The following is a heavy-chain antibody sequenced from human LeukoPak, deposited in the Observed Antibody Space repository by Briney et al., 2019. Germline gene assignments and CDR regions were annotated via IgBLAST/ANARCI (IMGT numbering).Heavy chain of an antibody. Sequence: GGSLRLSCVASGFPFSSYWMTWVRQAPGKGLEWVSAISGSGSSTYYADSVKGRFTISRDNSKNTLYLQMNSLRAEDTAVYYCAKEAVAVAGTTDYWGQGTLVTVSS. V-gene: IGHV3-23*01. D-gene: IGHD6-19*01. CDR1: GFPFSSYW. J-gene: IGHJ4*02. CDR3: AKEAVAVAGTTDY. CDR2: ISGSGSST.